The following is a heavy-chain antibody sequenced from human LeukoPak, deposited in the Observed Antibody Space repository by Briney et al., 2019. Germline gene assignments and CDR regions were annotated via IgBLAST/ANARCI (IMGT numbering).Heavy chain of an antibody. D-gene: IGHD2-15*01. CDR3: ARGGLGYCSGGSCYPGAAFDI. V-gene: IGHV3-30-3*01. J-gene: IGHJ3*02. CDR1: GFTFSSYA. CDR2: ISYDGSNK. Sequence: GGSLRLSCAASGFTFSSYAMHWVPQAPGKGLEGVSVISYDGSNKYSADSVKSRFTISRDSSKNTLYLQMNSLRAEDTAVYYCARGGLGYCSGGSCYPGAAFDIWGQGTMVTVSS.